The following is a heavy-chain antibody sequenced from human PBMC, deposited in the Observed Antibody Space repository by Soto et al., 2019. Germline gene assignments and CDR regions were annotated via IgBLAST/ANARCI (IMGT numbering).Heavy chain of an antibody. CDR1: GFTFSNAW. Sequence: GGSLRLSCAASGFTFSNAWMNWVRQAPGKGLEWVGRIKSKTDGGTTDYAAPVKGRFTISRDDSKNTLYLQMNSLKTEDTAVYYCCKGPSFAHFDYWGQGTLVTVSS. CDR2: IKSKTDGGTT. J-gene: IGHJ4*02. CDR3: CKGPSFAHFDY. V-gene: IGHV3-15*07.